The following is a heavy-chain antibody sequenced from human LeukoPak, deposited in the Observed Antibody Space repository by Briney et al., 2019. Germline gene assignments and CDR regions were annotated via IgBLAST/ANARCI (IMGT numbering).Heavy chain of an antibody. Sequence: PGGSLRLSCAASGFTFGSFAMNWVRQAPGKGLEWVSTISGTGGNTYYADSVKGRFTISKDNSKNTLYLQMTSLRVEDTAVYYCAKDLRPRAPLWYFDYWGQGALVTVSS. CDR3: AKDLRPRAPLWYFDY. J-gene: IGHJ4*02. D-gene: IGHD3-10*01. CDR1: GFTFGSFA. V-gene: IGHV3-23*01. CDR2: ISGTGGNT.